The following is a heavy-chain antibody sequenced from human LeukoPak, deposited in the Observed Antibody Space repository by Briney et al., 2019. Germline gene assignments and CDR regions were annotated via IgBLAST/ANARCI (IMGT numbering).Heavy chain of an antibody. CDR1: EFTFSTYW. Sequence: GGSRRLSCAPSEFTFSTYWMTWFRQPPGKGLEWVANIKQDGGETYYVDSVKGRFTISRDNAKNSLYLQMNSLRAEDTALYYCARLRGGAYWGQGTLVTVSS. J-gene: IGHJ4*02. V-gene: IGHV3-7*01. CDR2: IKQDGGET. D-gene: IGHD3-10*01. CDR3: ARLRGGAY.